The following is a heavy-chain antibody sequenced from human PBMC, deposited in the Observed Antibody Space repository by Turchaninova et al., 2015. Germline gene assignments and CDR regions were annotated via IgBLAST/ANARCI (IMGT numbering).Heavy chain of an antibody. CDR1: GFTFSSYS. D-gene: IGHD1-26*01. V-gene: IGHV3-21*01. J-gene: IGHJ5*02. CDR3: ARDKVGATGDGFDP. Sequence: EVQLVESGGGLVKPGGSLRLSCAASGFTFSSYSMNWVRQAPGKGLEWVSSISSSSSYIYYADSVKGRFTISRDNPKNSRYMQRNSLRAEDTAVYYCARDKVGATGDGFDPWGQGTLVTVSS. CDR2: ISSSSSYI.